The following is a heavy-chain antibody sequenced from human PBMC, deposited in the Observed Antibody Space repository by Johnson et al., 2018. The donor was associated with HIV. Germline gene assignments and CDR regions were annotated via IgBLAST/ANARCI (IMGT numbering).Heavy chain of an antibody. J-gene: IGHJ3*02. Sequence: QVQLVESGGGVVQPGRSLRLSCAASGFTFSSYGMHWVRQAPGKGLEWVAVIWYDGSNKYYADSVKGRFTIYRDNSKNTLYLKMNSLRAEDTAVFYCAKDAYCSGYGIWGQGTMVTVSS. CDR1: GFTFSSYG. D-gene: IGHD2-15*01. V-gene: IGHV3-33*06. CDR3: AKDAYCSGYGI. CDR2: IWYDGSNK.